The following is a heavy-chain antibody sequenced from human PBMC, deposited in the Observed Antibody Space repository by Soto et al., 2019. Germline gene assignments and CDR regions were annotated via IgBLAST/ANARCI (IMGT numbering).Heavy chain of an antibody. CDR2: IYYSGST. D-gene: IGHD5-18*01. J-gene: IGHJ6*02. CDR3: ARVSTAMLLYYYYGMDV. V-gene: IGHV4-61*01. CDR1: RGSVSSGSNY. Sequence: SETLSLTCTVSRGSVSSGSNYWSWIRQPPGKGLEWIGYIYYSGSTNYNPSLKSRVTISVDTSKNQFSLKLSSVTAADTAVYYCARVSTAMLLYYYYGMDVCGQGPTVTVS.